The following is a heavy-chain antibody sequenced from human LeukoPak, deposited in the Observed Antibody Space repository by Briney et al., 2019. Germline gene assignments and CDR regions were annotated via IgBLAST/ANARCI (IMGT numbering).Heavy chain of an antibody. V-gene: IGHV4-31*02. D-gene: IGHD5-24*01. J-gene: IGHJ4*02. CDR3: ARDRDGYGYFDY. CDR1: GFTFSSYA. CDR2: VFHSGST. Sequence: LRLSCAASGFTFSSYAMSWVRQFPGKGLEWIGYVFHSGSTYSNSYHNPSLKTRIIISVDTSNNQFSLKLSSVTAADTAVYYCARDRDGYGYFDYWGQGTLVTVSS.